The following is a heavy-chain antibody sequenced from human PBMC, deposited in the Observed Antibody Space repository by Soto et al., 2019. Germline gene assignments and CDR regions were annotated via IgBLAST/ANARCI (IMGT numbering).Heavy chain of an antibody. V-gene: IGHV1-46*01. CDR1: GDTFTDYY. J-gene: IGHJ4*02. D-gene: IGHD2-21*02. CDR3: AGGGQVVVVTAALDY. Sequence: QVQLMQSGAEVKKPGASVKVSCKASGDTFTDYYIHWVRQAPGQGLEWMGTVNPSGGHTTYAQHSLGRGIMTWDTSTSTLYMALTGLTSDDTAIYSCAGGGQVVVVTAALDYWGQGTLVTVSS. CDR2: VNPSGGHT.